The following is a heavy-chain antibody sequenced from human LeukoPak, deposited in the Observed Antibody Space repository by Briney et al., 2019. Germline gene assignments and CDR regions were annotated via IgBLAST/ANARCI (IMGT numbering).Heavy chain of an antibody. D-gene: IGHD4-17*01. V-gene: IGHV3-23*01. J-gene: IGHJ6*03. Sequence: GGSLRLSCAASGFTFSSYAMSWVRQAPGKGLEWVSAISGSGGSTYYADSVKGRFTISRDNSQNTLYLQMNSLRAEDTAVYYCAKGTDYEIYYYYYYMDVWGKGTTVTVSS. CDR1: GFTFSSYA. CDR2: ISGSGGST. CDR3: AKGTDYEIYYYYYYMDV.